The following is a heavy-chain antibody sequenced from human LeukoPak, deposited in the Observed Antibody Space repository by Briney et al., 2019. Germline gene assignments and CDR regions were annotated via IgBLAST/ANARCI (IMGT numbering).Heavy chain of an antibody. CDR2: ISAYNGNT. Sequence: ASVKVSCKASGYTFTSYGIGWVRQAPGQGLEWMGWISAYNGNTNYAQKLQGRVTMTTDTSTSTAYMELRSLRSDDTAVYYCARDMLRRGYSYGLDYWGQGTLVTVSS. CDR1: GYTFTSYG. V-gene: IGHV1-18*01. J-gene: IGHJ4*02. CDR3: ARDMLRRGYSYGLDY. D-gene: IGHD5-18*01.